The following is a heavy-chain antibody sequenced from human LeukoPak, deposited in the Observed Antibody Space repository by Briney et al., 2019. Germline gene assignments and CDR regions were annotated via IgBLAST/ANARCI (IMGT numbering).Heavy chain of an antibody. D-gene: IGHD6-13*01. Sequence: PSETLSLTCAVYGGSFSGYYWSWIRQPPGKGLEWIGEINHSGSTNYNPSLKSRVTISVDTSKNQFSLKLSSVTAADTAVYYCAIRISAAGSPLDYWGQGTLVTVSS. CDR3: AIRISAAGSPLDY. J-gene: IGHJ4*02. V-gene: IGHV4-34*01. CDR1: GGSFSGYY. CDR2: INHSGST.